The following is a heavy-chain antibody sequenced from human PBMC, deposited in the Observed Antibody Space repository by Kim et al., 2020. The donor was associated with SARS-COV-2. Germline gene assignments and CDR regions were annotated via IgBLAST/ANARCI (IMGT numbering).Heavy chain of an antibody. V-gene: IGHV3-9*01. D-gene: IGHD3-16*01. Sequence: GGSLRLSCAASGFTFDDYAMHWVRQAPGKGLEWVSGISWNSGSIGYADSVKGRFTISRDNAKNSLYLQMNSLRAEDTALYYCAKLPPYDYVWGSPTDAFDIWGQGTMVTVSS. J-gene: IGHJ3*02. CDR2: ISWNSGSI. CDR1: GFTFDDYA. CDR3: AKLPPYDYVWGSPTDAFDI.